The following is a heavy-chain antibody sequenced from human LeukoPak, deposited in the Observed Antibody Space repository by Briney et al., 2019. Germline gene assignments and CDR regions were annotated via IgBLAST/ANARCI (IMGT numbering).Heavy chain of an antibody. CDR3: ARDGGYSYGYFDY. CDR2: ISDDSNYI. Sequence: PGGSLRLSCAASGFTFSTYSGNWIRQAPGKGLEWVSSISDDSNYIFYADSVKGRFTISRDNAKNSLYLQMNSLRAEDTAVYYCARDGGYSYGYFDYWGQGTLVTVSS. D-gene: IGHD5-18*01. J-gene: IGHJ4*02. CDR1: GFTFSTYS. V-gene: IGHV3-21*01.